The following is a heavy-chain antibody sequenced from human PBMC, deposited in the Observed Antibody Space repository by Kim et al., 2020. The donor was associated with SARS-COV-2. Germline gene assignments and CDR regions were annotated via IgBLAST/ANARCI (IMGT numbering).Heavy chain of an antibody. Sequence: SETLSLTCSVSGGSISSHYWSWIRRPPGEGLELLGYIYFTGSTNYNPSLKSRVTISVDTSKNQFFLKVTSVTAADTAVYYCARGPSAWRFGPWGQGTLVIVSS. D-gene: IGHD6-19*01. CDR1: GGSISSHY. J-gene: IGHJ5*02. CDR2: IYFTGST. V-gene: IGHV4-59*11. CDR3: ARGPSAWRFGP.